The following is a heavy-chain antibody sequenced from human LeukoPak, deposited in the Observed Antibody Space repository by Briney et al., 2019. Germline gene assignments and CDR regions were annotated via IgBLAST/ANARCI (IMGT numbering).Heavy chain of an antibody. CDR3: ARVSKESSGWDPFDY. CDR1: GYTFTNYF. Sequence: GASVKVSCKASGYTFTNYFMHWVRQAPGQGPEWMGIINPSRGSTNFAQKFQGRVSMTRDTSTSTVYMELNSLRSEDTAIYYCARVSKESSGWDPFDYWGQGTLVTVSS. J-gene: IGHJ4*02. V-gene: IGHV1-46*01. CDR2: INPSRGST. D-gene: IGHD6-19*01.